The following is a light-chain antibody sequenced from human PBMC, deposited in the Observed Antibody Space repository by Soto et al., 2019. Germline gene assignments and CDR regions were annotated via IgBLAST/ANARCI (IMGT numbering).Light chain of an antibody. J-gene: IGKJ2*01. CDR2: GAS. CDR3: QQRDKWPRT. CDR1: QSVSSY. V-gene: IGKV3-11*01. Sequence: EIVLTQSPATLSLSPGERATLSCRASQSVSSYLAWYQHKPGQAPRLLIYGASNRATDIPARFSGRGSGTDFTLTIGSLESGHSAVYYCQQRDKWPRTFGQGTKLEIK.